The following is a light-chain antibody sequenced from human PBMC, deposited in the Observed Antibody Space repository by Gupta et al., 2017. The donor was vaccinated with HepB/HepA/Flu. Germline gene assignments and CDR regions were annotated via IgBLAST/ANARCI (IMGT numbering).Light chain of an antibody. J-gene: IGKJ1*01. CDR1: QSVRNNW. V-gene: IGKV3-20*01. CDR3: HQYGSSPRT. CDR2: GES. Sequence: ELVLTQSPGTLSLSPGERATLSCRASQSVRNNWLAWYRQKPGQTPKLLIYGESTRATGIPDRFSASGSGTDFFLTISRLEPEDFAVYYCHQYGSSPRTFGQGTKVEIK.